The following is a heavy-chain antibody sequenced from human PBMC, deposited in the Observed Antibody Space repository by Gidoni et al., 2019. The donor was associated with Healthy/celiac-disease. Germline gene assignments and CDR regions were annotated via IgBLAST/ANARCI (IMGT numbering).Heavy chain of an antibody. J-gene: IGHJ6*02. V-gene: IGHV3-74*01. Sequence: EVQLVESGGGLVQPGGSLRLSCAASGFTFSSDWRHWGRQAPGKGLVWVSRINSDGSSTSYADSVKGRFTFSRDNAKNTLYLQMNSLRAEDTAVYYCARDSRIPRGGMDVWGQGTTVTVSS. D-gene: IGHD2-21*01. CDR1: GFTFSSDW. CDR3: ARDSRIPRGGMDV. CDR2: INSDGSST.